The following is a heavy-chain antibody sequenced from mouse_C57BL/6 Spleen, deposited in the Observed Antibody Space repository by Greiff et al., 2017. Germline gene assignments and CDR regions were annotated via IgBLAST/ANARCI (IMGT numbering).Heavy chain of an antibody. CDR1: GFTFTDYY. CDR3: ARYNGPTGGFAY. D-gene: IGHD1-1*01. CDR2: IRNKANGYTT. V-gene: IGHV7-3*01. Sequence: EVHLVESGGGLVQPGGSLSLSCAASGFTFTDYYMSWVRQPPGKALEWLGFIRNKANGYTTEYSASVKGRFTISRDNSQSILYLQINALRAEDSATYYCARYNGPTGGFAYWGQGTLVTVSA. J-gene: IGHJ3*01.